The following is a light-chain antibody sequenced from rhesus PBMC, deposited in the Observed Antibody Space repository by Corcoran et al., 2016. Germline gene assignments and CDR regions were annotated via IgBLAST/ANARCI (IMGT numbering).Light chain of an antibody. Sequence: DVVMTQSPLSLPITPGQPASVSCRSSQSLVHSNGNTYLSWYQQKPGQPPRLLLYKVSNRDYGVPDRFGGMGAGTDVTLKMSGVEAGDVGVYYCGQGTQWPYSFGQGTKVEIK. V-gene: IGKV2-64*01. CDR3: GQGTQWPYS. CDR2: KVS. CDR1: QSLVHSNGNTY. J-gene: IGKJ2*01.